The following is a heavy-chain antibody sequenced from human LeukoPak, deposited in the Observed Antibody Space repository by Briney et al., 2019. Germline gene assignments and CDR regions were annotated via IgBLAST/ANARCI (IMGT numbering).Heavy chain of an antibody. CDR1: GYTLTELS. Sequence: ASVKVSCKVSGYTLTELSMHWVRQAPGKGLEWMGGFDPEDGETIYAQKFQGRVTMTEDTSTDTAYMELSRLRSEDTAVYYCATATYYYGSGSYPPYYFDYWGQGTLVTVSS. V-gene: IGHV1-24*01. CDR2: FDPEDGET. D-gene: IGHD3-10*01. J-gene: IGHJ4*02. CDR3: ATATYYYGSGSYPPYYFDY.